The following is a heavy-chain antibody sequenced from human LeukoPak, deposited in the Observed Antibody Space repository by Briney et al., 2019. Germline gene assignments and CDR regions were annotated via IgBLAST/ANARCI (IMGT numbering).Heavy chain of an antibody. CDR2: IYSSGST. D-gene: IGHD6-13*01. Sequence: SETLSLTCNVSGVSISSSSYYWGWIRQPPGKGLEWIGSIYSSGSTYYNSSLKSRVTISIDTSKNQFSLKLSSVTAADTAVYYCARLLGSSSWYYYYYMDVWGKGTTVTISS. CDR3: ARLLGSSSWYYYYYMDV. CDR1: GVSISSSSYY. J-gene: IGHJ6*03. V-gene: IGHV4-39*01.